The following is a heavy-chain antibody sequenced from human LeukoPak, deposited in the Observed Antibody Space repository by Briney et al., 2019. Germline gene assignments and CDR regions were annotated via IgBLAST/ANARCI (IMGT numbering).Heavy chain of an antibody. J-gene: IGHJ4*02. D-gene: IGHD5-12*01. CDR2: INGSGGRT. Sequence: GGSLRLSCAASGFTFSSYWMSWVRQAPGKGPEGVSPINGSGGRTYYADSLKGRFTISRDNSKNTLYLQMNSLRAEDTAVYYCAIGPPYGGYSDWGQGTLVTVSS. V-gene: IGHV3-23*01. CDR3: AIGPPYGGYSD. CDR1: GFTFSSYW.